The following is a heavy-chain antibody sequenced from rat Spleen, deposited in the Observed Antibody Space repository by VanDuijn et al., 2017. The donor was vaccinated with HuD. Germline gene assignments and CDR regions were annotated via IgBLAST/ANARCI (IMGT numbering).Heavy chain of an antibody. J-gene: IGHJ2*01. Sequence: QVHLKESGPGLMQPSETLSLTCTVSCFSLTVTGVGWFRQPLGKGLVWMGTIWGGGRTNYNSAVQSRLSLGRDTSQSKVFVKMNRLQPEDTGTYYCGRQTGRCEYWGQGVMVTVSS. CDR1: CFSLTVTG. V-gene: IGHV2-72*01. D-gene: IGHD5-1*01. CDR3: GRQTGRCEY. CDR2: IWGGGRT.